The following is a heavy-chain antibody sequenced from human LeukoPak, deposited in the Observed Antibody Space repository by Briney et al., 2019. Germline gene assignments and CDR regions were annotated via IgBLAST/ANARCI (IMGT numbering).Heavy chain of an antibody. J-gene: IGHJ4*02. CDR3: ASSPYYDYVWGSYSFDY. CDR1: GLTFSSYW. V-gene: IGHV3-7*01. CDR2: IKQDGSEK. D-gene: IGHD3-16*01. Sequence: PGGSLRLSCTASGLTFSSYWMTWVRQAPGKGLEWVANIKQDGSEKYYVDSVKGRFTISRDNAKNLLYLQMNSLRAEDTAVYYCASSPYYDYVWGSYSFDYWGQGTLVTVSS.